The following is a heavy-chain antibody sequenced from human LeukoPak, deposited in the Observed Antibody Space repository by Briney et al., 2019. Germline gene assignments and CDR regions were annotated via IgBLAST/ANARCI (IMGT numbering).Heavy chain of an antibody. CDR2: IIPIFGTA. J-gene: IGHJ6*02. V-gene: IGHV1-69*13. D-gene: IGHD6-6*01. CDR1: GYTFTGYY. CDR3: ASPIAARPDYYYYGMDV. Sequence: ASVKVSCKASGYTFTGYYMHWVRQAPGQGLEWMGGIIPIFGTANYAQKFQGRVTITADESTSTAYMELSSLRSEDTAVYYCASPIAARPDYYYYGMDVWGQGTTVTVSS.